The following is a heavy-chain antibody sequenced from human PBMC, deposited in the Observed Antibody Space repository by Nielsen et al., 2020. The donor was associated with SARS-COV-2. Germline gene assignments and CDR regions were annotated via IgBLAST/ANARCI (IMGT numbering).Heavy chain of an antibody. D-gene: IGHD3-10*01. CDR2: ISSSRSYT. CDR3: AKDGAYYYGSGSYLTKRFDY. CDR1: GFTFSDYY. Sequence: GESLKISCAASGFTFSDYYMSWIRQAPGKGLEWVSYISSSRSYTYYADSVKGRFTISRDNSKNTLYLQMNSLRAEDTAVYYCAKDGAYYYGSGSYLTKRFDYWGQGTLVTVSS. J-gene: IGHJ4*02. V-gene: IGHV3-11*05.